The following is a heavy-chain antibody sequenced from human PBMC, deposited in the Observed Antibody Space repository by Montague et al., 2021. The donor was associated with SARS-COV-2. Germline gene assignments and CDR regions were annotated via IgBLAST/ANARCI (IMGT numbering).Heavy chain of an antibody. J-gene: IGHJ6*02. CDR1: GFTFSTYG. CDR3: ARDQNYGMDV. CDR2: IHGRGDGT. Sequence: SLRLSCAASGFTFSTYGMYWVRQPPGKGLEWVSEIHGRGDGTYYXDSVKGRFTISRDNSKNTLYLQMNSLRGEDMAVYYCARDQNYGMDVWGQGTTVIVSS. V-gene: IGHV3-23*01.